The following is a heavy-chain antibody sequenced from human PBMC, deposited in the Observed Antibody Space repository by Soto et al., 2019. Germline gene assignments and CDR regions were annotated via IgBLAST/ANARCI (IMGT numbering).Heavy chain of an antibody. CDR2: ISAYNGNT. CDR1: GSTFTSYG. V-gene: IGHV1-18*04. Sequence: ASVKVSCKASGSTFTSYGISWVRQAPGQGLEWMGWISAYNGNTNYAQKLQGRVTMTTDTSTSTAYMELRSLRSADTAVYFCAREVRGWSDYYGMDVWGQGTTVTVSS. D-gene: IGHD3-3*01. J-gene: IGHJ6*02. CDR3: AREVRGWSDYYGMDV.